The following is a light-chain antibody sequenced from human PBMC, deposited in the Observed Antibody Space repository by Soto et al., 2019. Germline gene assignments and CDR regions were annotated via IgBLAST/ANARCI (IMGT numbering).Light chain of an antibody. J-gene: IGKJ1*01. Sequence: DIQMTQSPSSLSASVGDRVTITCRASRGISNYLAWYQQKPGTVPKVLIYAASILQSGVPSRFSGRGSGTEFTLTISSLQPEDVATYYCQKYNSAPRTFGQGTKVDIK. CDR1: RGISNY. CDR2: AAS. V-gene: IGKV1-27*01. CDR3: QKYNSAPRT.